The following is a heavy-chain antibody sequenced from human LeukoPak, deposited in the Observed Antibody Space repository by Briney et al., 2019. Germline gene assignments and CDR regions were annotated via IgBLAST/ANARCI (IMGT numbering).Heavy chain of an antibody. D-gene: IGHD3-10*01. CDR1: GFTFSSYA. Sequence: GGSLRLSCAASGFTFSSYAMSWVRQAPGKGLEWVSAISGSGGSTYYADSVKGRFTISRDNSKNTLYLQMNSLRAEDTAVYYCAKEAGLDYSGSGSYYKAPPYWGQGTLVTVSS. CDR2: ISGSGGST. V-gene: IGHV3-23*01. J-gene: IGHJ4*02. CDR3: AKEAGLDYSGSGSYYKAPPY.